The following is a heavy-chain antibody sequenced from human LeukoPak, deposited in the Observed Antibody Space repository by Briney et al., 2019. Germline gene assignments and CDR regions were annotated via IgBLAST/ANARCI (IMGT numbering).Heavy chain of an antibody. D-gene: IGHD6-13*01. CDR2: ISGSGGST. CDR3: ATHYGVAANHFDY. Sequence: GGSLRLSCAASGFTFSSYAMSWVRQAPGKGLEWASAISGSGGSTYYADSVKGRFTISRDNSKNTLYLQINSLRAEDTAVYYCATHYGVAANHFDYWGQGTLVTVSS. V-gene: IGHV3-23*01. CDR1: GFTFSSYA. J-gene: IGHJ4*02.